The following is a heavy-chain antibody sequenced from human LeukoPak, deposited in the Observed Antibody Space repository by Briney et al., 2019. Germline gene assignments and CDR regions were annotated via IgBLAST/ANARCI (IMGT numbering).Heavy chain of an antibody. Sequence: GASVKVSCKASGYTFTSYGISWVRQAPGQGLEWMGWISAYNGNTNYAQKLQGRVTMTTDTSTSTAYMELRSLRSDDTAAYYCARDLVVGATSYFDYWAREPWSPSPQ. J-gene: IGHJ4*02. CDR1: GYTFTSYG. V-gene: IGHV1-18*01. CDR3: ARDLVVGATSYFDY. D-gene: IGHD1-26*01. CDR2: ISAYNGNT.